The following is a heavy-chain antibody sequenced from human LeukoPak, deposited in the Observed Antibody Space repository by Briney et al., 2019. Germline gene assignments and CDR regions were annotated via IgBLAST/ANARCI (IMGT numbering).Heavy chain of an antibody. Sequence: ASVKVSCKASGYTFTSYDINWVRQATGQGLEWMGWMNPNSGNTGYAQKFQGRVTMTRNTSISTAYMELSSLRSGDTAVYYCARDQGVVFGYFDYWGQGALVTVSS. V-gene: IGHV1-8*01. CDR2: MNPNSGNT. CDR3: ARDQGVVFGYFDY. CDR1: GYTFTSYD. D-gene: IGHD2-21*01. J-gene: IGHJ4*02.